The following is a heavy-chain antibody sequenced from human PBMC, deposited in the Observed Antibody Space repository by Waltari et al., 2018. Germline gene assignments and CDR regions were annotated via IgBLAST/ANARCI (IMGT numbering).Heavy chain of an antibody. D-gene: IGHD3-22*01. CDR2: IYTSAST. J-gene: IGHJ4*02. Sequence: QVQLQESGPGLVKPSQTLSLTCTVSGGSISSGSYYWSWNGQPAGKGLEWIGRIYTSASTNSHPSLQRRVTISVDTSKIQFSLKLSSLTAADTAVYYCARGVYYYDSSGYSPLDYWGQGTLVTVSS. CDR3: ARGVYYYDSSGYSPLDY. CDR1: GGSISSGSYY. V-gene: IGHV4-61*02.